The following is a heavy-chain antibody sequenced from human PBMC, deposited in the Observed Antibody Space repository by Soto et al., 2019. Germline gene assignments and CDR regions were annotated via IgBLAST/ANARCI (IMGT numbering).Heavy chain of an antibody. Sequence: GPSVKVSCKASGGTFSSYAISWVRQAPGQGLEWMGGIIPIFGTANYAQKFQGRVTITADESTSTAYMELSSLRSEDTAVYYCARVTLPGTHYWYFDLWGRGTLVTVSS. J-gene: IGHJ2*01. CDR1: GGTFSSYA. CDR3: ARVTLPGTHYWYFDL. D-gene: IGHD6-13*01. CDR2: IIPIFGTA. V-gene: IGHV1-69*13.